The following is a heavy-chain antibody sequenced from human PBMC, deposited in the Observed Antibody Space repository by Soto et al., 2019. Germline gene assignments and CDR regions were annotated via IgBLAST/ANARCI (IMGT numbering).Heavy chain of an antibody. D-gene: IGHD3-9*01. CDR3: GRLEGLATISYYFDY. J-gene: IGHJ4*02. Sequence: QVQLQESGPGLVKPSGTVSLTCAVTGGSISGSNWWSWVRQPPGKGLEWIGEVYHSGSTNYNPSLKSRVIISVDNSKKHFSLKLMSLSAADTAVYYCGRLEGLATISYYFDYWGQGALVTVSS. V-gene: IGHV4-4*02. CDR2: VYHSGST. CDR1: GGSISGSNW.